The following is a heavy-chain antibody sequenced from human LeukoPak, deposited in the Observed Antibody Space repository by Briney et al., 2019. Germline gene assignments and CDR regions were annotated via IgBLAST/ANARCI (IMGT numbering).Heavy chain of an antibody. CDR3: ARRVVVPYLGFDY. CDR1: GYSFTSYW. D-gene: IGHD3-22*01. V-gene: IGHV5-51*01. CDR2: IYPGDSDT. J-gene: IGHJ4*02. Sequence: GESLKISCKGSGYSFTSYWIGWVRQMPGKGLEWMGIIYPGDSDTRYSPSFQGQVAISADKSISTAYLQWSSLKASDTAMYYCARRVVVPYLGFDYWGQGTLVTVSS.